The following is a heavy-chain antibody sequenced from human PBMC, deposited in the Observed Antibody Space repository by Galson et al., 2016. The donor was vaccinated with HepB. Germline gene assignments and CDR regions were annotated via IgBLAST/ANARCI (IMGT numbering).Heavy chain of an antibody. CDR2: IGSSPGTV. CDR3: ARDGCFTGTHTCYFDS. CDR1: GFTFTSYS. D-gene: IGHD3-9*01. V-gene: IGHV3-48*01. J-gene: IGHJ4*02. Sequence: SLRLSCAASGFTFTSYSMNWVRQVPGKGLEWVSYIGSSPGTVYYADSVKGRFTISRDNAKNSLYLQMNSLRVDDTAVYYCARDGCFTGTHTCYFDSWGQGTLVTVSS.